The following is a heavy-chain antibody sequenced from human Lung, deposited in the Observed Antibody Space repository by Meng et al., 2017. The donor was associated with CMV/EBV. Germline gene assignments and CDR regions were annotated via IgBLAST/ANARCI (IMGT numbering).Heavy chain of an antibody. Sequence: AASGFYFNSYAMIWVRQAPGKGLEWVSAITGTGGNTYYADSVTGRFTISRDNSKNTLYLQMNSLRAEDTAVYYCAKVYGSGSYRNDYWGQGTLVTVSS. CDR2: ITGTGGNT. V-gene: IGHV3-23*01. J-gene: IGHJ4*02. CDR3: AKVYGSGSYRNDY. D-gene: IGHD3-10*01. CDR1: GFYFNSYA.